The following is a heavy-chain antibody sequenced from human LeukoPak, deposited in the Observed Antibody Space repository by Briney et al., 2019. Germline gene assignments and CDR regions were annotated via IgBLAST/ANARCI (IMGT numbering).Heavy chain of an antibody. CDR1: GFSFSTHG. CDR3: AKGFSTLWVNYFDD. J-gene: IGHJ4*02. V-gene: IGHV3-33*06. D-gene: IGHD2-21*01. Sequence: GGSLRLSCVASGFSFSTHGMHWVRQAPGKGLEWVAVIWHDGRSIYNEDSVKGRFTISRDTSENTVYLQMNSLRAEDTAVYYCAKGFSTLWVNYFDDWGQGTPVTVSS. CDR2: IWHDGRSI.